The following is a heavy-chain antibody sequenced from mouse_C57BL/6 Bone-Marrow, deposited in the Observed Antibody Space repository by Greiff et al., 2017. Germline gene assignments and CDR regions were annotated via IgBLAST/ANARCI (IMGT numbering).Heavy chain of an antibody. V-gene: IGHV3-5*01. D-gene: IGHD1-1*01. CDR3: ARSYYYGSSHYAMDY. CDR1: GISITTGNYR. Sequence: EVKLLESGPGLVKPSQTVFLTCPVTGISITTGNYRWSWIRQFPGNKLEWIGYIYYSGTITYNPSLTSRTTITRDTPKNQFFLEMNSLTAEDTATYYCARSYYYGSSHYAMDYWGQGTSVTVSS. J-gene: IGHJ4*01. CDR2: IYYSGTI.